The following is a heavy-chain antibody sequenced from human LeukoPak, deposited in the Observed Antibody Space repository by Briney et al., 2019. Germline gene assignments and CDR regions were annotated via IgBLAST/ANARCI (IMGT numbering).Heavy chain of an antibody. D-gene: IGHD1-7*01. V-gene: IGHV4-30-2*01. CDR2: IYHSGST. Sequence: SQTLSLTCAVSGGSISSGGYSWSWIRQPPGKGLEWIGYIYHSGSTYYNPSLKGRVTISVDRSKNQFSLKLSSVTAADTAVYYCARDLRVRVGTTSIAWFDPWGQGTLVTVSS. CDR3: ARDLRVRVGTTSIAWFDP. J-gene: IGHJ5*02. CDR1: GGSISSGGYS.